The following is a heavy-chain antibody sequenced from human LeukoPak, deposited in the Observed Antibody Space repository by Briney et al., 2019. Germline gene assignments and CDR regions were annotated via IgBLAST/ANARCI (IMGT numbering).Heavy chain of an antibody. Sequence: GASLRLSCAPSGLTFSSYAMHWARPPPGKGLEWGAVISYDGSNKYYAPSVKGRFTISRDNSKNTLYLQMNSLRAEDTAVYYCARAGYCSGGSCYRRTRYYGMDVWGQGTTVTVSS. J-gene: IGHJ6*02. CDR2: ISYDGSNK. CDR3: ARAGYCSGGSCYRRTRYYGMDV. CDR1: GLTFSSYA. D-gene: IGHD2-15*01. V-gene: IGHV3-30-3*01.